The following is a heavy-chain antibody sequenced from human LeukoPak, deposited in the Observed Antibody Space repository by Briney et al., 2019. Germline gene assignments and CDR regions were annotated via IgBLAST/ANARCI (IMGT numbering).Heavy chain of an antibody. CDR2: IYYSGST. D-gene: IGHD6-19*01. CDR1: GGSISSSSYY. CDR3: AKVLAVAGPFDY. Sequence: SETLSLTCTVSGGSISSSSYYWGWIRQPPGKGLEWIGSIYYSGSTYYNPSLKSRVTISVDTSKNQFSQKLSSVTAADTAVYYCAKVLAVAGPFDYWGQGTLVTVSS. V-gene: IGHV4-39*07. J-gene: IGHJ4*02.